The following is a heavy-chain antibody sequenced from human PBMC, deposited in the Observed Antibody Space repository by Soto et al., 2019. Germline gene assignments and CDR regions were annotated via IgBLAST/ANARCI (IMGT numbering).Heavy chain of an antibody. D-gene: IGHD3-3*01. Sequence: QVQLQESGPGLVKPSQTLSLTCTVSGGSISSGVYYWSWIRQHPGKGLEWIGYIYCSGSTYYNPSPTRRVTISVDTSTNQFSLKLSSVTAADTAVYYCARDNWARITIFGVVPYTGGGMDVWCQGTTVTVSS. V-gene: IGHV4-31*03. CDR2: IYCSGST. CDR3: ARDNWARITIFGVVPYTGGGMDV. CDR1: GGSISSGVYY. J-gene: IGHJ6*02.